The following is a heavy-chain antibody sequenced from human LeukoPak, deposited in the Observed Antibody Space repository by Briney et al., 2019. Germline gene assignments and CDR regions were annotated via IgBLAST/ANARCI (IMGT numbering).Heavy chain of an antibody. CDR3: ARVPRIAAAGGLNWFDP. CDR2: IYYSGST. CDR1: GGSISSSSYY. D-gene: IGHD6-13*01. V-gene: IGHV4-39*07. Sequence: SETLSLTCTVSGGSISSSSYYWGWIRQPPGKGLEWIGSIYYSGSTYYNPSLKSRVTISVDTSKNQFSLKLSSVTAADTAVYYCARVPRIAAAGGLNWFDPWGQGTLVTVSS. J-gene: IGHJ5*02.